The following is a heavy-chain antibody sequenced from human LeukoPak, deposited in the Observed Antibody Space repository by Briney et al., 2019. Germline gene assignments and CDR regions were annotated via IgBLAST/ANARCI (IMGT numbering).Heavy chain of an antibody. CDR3: TCSSTRAYFDY. Sequence: GGSLRLSCAASGFTFSDYYMSWIRQAPGKGLEWVSYISSSGSTIYYADSVKGRFTISRDNAKNSLYLQMNSLRAEDTAVYYCTCSSTRAYFDYWGQGTLVTVSS. CDR1: GFTFSDYY. V-gene: IGHV3-11*04. J-gene: IGHJ4*02. CDR2: ISSSGSTI. D-gene: IGHD2-2*01.